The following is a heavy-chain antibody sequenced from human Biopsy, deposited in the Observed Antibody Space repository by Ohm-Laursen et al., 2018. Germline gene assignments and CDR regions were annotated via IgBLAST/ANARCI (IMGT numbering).Heavy chain of an antibody. Sequence: SLSLSCTASGFTFTNHAMNWVRQAPCPGLERVAVIWNDGSIEYYVDSVKGRFTISRDNYKNILYLQMNSLRVEDTAVYYCARDRLLYQYDSSGSDIWGQGTVVTVSS. D-gene: IGHD3-22*01. CDR3: ARDRLLYQYDSSGSDI. J-gene: IGHJ3*02. V-gene: IGHV3-33*01. CDR1: GFTFTNHA. CDR2: IWNDGSIE.